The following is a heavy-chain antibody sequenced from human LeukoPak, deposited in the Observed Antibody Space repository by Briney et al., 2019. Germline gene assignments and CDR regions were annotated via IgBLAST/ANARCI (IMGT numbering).Heavy chain of an antibody. D-gene: IGHD3-10*01. Sequence: PGGSLRLSCAASGFTFSDYYMSWIRQAPGKGPEWVSYISSSGSTIYYADSVKGRFTISRDNAKNSLYLQMNSLRAEDTAVYDCASPATYYGSGSYYYWGQGTLVTVSS. CDR2: ISSSGSTI. CDR1: GFTFSDYY. V-gene: IGHV3-11*01. CDR3: ASPATYYGSGSYYY. J-gene: IGHJ4*02.